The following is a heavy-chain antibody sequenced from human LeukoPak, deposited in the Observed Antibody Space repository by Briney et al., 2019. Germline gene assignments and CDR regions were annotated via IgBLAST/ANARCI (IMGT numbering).Heavy chain of an antibody. D-gene: IGHD2-2*01. CDR1: GFTFSSYA. Sequence: GGSLRLSCAASGFTFSSYAMSWVRQAPGKGLEWVSTISSSGGTTYYADSVKGRFTISRDNAKNSLYLQMNSLRAEDTAVYYCARDRYCSSTSCSPLDVWGKGTTVTVSS. CDR2: ISSSGGTT. V-gene: IGHV3-23*01. J-gene: IGHJ6*04. CDR3: ARDRYCSSTSCSPLDV.